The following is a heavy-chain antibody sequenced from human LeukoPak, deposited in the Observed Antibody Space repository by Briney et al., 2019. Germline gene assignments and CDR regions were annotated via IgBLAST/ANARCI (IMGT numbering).Heavy chain of an antibody. J-gene: IGHJ6*03. CDR3: VRDLGYCSSTSCKSDYYYYMDV. CDR1: GYTFTSYG. CDR2: ISAYNGNT. D-gene: IGHD2-2*01. V-gene: IGHV1-18*01. Sequence: GASVKVSCKASGYTFTSYGISWVRQAPGQGLEWMGWISAYNGNTNYAQKLQGRVTMTTDTSTSTAYMELRSLRSDDTAVYYCVRDLGYCSSTSCKSDYYYYMDVWGKGTTVTVSS.